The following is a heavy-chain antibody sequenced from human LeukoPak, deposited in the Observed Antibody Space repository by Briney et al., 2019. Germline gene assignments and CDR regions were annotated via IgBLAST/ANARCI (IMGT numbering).Heavy chain of an antibody. Sequence: PGGSLRLSCAASGFTFSSYGMHWVRQAPGKGLEWVAVVAKDGGHKVYSDSVKGRLSISRDNSKNTAFLQMDSLRAEDAAVYFCAREHSHSNWFFDFWGPGTPVTVSS. CDR2: VAKDGGHK. CDR1: GFTFSSYG. J-gene: IGHJ2*01. CDR3: AREHSHSNWFFDF. V-gene: IGHV3-30*03. D-gene: IGHD4-11*01.